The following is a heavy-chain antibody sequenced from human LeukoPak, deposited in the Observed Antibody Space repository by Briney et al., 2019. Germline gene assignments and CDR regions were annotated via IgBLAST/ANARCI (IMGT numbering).Heavy chain of an antibody. CDR2: ISNNGGYT. Sequence: GGSLRLSCAASGFTFSSSAMSWVRQAPGKGLEWVSAISNNGGYTYYADSVKGRFTISRDNSKNTLYLQMNSLRAEDTAVYYCARNIAAAGTVGVYYYGMDVWGQGTTVTVSS. V-gene: IGHV3-23*01. J-gene: IGHJ6*02. D-gene: IGHD6-13*01. CDR1: GFTFSSSA. CDR3: ARNIAAAGTVGVYYYGMDV.